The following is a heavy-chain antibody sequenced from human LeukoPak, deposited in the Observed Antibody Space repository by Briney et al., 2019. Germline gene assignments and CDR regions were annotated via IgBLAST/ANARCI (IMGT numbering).Heavy chain of an antibody. Sequence: ASVKVSCKASGYTFTDYYMHWVRQAPGQGLEWLGWINPNSGGTNYAQKFQGRVTMTRDTSISTAYMELSRLRSDDTAVYYCARDLAPRRTLNHANQYYYYYYGMDVWGQGTTVTVSS. D-gene: IGHD2-8*01. J-gene: IGHJ6*02. CDR2: INPNSGGT. CDR1: GYTFTDYY. CDR3: ARDLAPRRTLNHANQYYYYYYGMDV. V-gene: IGHV1-2*02.